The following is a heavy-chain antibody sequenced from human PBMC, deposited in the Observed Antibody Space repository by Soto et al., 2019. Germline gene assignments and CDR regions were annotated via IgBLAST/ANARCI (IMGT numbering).Heavy chain of an antibody. CDR2: IIPIFGTA. CDR1: GGTFSSYA. Sequence: SVKVSCKASGGTFSSYAISWVRQAPGQGLEWMGGIIPIFGTANYAQKFQGRVTITADESTSTAYMELSSLRSGDTAVYYCARVPHLEAAGFYYYYYGMDVWGQGTTVTVSS. CDR3: ARVPHLEAAGFYYYYYGMDV. J-gene: IGHJ6*02. V-gene: IGHV1-69*13. D-gene: IGHD6-13*01.